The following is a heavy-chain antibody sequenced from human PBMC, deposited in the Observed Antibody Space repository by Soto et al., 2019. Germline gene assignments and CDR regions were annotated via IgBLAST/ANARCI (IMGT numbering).Heavy chain of an antibody. CDR2: IIPSIGPA. D-gene: IGHD3-22*01. V-gene: IGHV1-69*01. CDR3: ARDLGTTIAGPPRRETYGWLDP. Sequence: QVQLVQSGAEVKRPGSSVKLSCKASGGTCTHYGISWVRQAPGQGLEWMGGIIPSIGPATYAQKFQGRVTITADQSTSTAYMELSSLGSEDTALYYCARDLGTTIAGPPRRETYGWLDPWGQGTLVTVSS. CDR1: GGTCTHYG. J-gene: IGHJ5*02.